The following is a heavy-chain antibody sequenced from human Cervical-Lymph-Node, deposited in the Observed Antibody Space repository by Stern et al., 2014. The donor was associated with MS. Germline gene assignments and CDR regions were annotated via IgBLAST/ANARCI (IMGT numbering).Heavy chain of an antibody. CDR2: IKTDGSAK. V-gene: IGHV3-7*01. CDR1: GFTFSNYW. J-gene: IGHJ5*02. Sequence: EVQLVQSGGGLVQPGESLRLSCAVSGFTFSNYWMTWVRQAPGKGLECVAIIKTDGSAKSYVRSLMGRFPTSRDTATNPLYLQMNSLRAEDTAVYCCARAVRELGTWGQGTLVTVSS. CDR3: ARAVRELGT. D-gene: IGHD1-7*01.